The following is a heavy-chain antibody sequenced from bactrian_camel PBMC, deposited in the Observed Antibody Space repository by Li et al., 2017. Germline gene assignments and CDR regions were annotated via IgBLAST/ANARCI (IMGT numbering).Heavy chain of an antibody. Sequence: DVQLVESGGGLVQPGESLRLSCVASGFAFSDLAWSWVRQAPGKELEWVSTITNIGRTLYSAPVKGRFTISQDNAKNTVDLQMSNLQPEDTATYSCAAGRGGRWSSCPVAYAWMFSGQGTQVTVS. D-gene: IGHD5*01. CDR2: ITNIGRT. J-gene: IGHJ4*01. V-gene: IGHV3S40*01. CDR1: GFAFSDLA.